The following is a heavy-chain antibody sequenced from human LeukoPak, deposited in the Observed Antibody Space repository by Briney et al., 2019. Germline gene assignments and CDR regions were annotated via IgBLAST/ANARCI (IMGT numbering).Heavy chain of an antibody. CDR1: GGSISSSSYY. CDR3: ARALLVRRDSWFDP. V-gene: IGHV4-39*07. Sequence: SETLSLTCTVSGGSISSSSYYWGWIRQPPGKGLEWIGSIYYSGSTYYNPSLKSRVTISVDTSKNPFSLEMSSVTAADTAVYYCARALLVRRDSWFDPWGQGTLVTVSS. CDR2: IYYSGST. D-gene: IGHD3-10*01. J-gene: IGHJ5*02.